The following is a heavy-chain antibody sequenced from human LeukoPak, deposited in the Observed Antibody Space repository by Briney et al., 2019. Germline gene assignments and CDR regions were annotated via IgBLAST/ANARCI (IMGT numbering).Heavy chain of an antibody. Sequence: GGSLRLSCAASGFTFSQYWMYWVRQAPGKGLVWVSYISTDGSIINDADSVKGRFTISRDNAKNTLYLQMNSLRVDDTAVYYCVGGDYWGQGTLDTVSS. V-gene: IGHV3-74*01. CDR1: GFTFSQYW. CDR3: VGGDY. J-gene: IGHJ4*02. CDR2: ISTDGSII.